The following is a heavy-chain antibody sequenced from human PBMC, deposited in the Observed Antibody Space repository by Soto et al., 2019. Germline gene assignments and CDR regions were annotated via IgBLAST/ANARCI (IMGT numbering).Heavy chain of an antibody. J-gene: IGHJ6*02. V-gene: IGHV5-51*01. D-gene: IGHD6-13*01. CDR3: ARPRSSSRNYYGMDV. Sequence: GESLKISCKGSGYSFTNYWIGWVRQMPGKGLEWMGIIYPSDSDTRYSPSFQGQVTISADKSISTAYLQWNSLKASDTAMYYCARPRSSSRNYYGMDVWGQGTTVTVSS. CDR2: IYPSDSDT. CDR1: GYSFTNYW.